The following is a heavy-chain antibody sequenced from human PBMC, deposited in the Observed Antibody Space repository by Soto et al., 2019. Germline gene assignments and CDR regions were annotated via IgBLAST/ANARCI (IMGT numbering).Heavy chain of an antibody. D-gene: IGHD3-10*01. CDR2: ISAYNGNT. Sequence: ASVKVSCKASGYTFTSYGISWVRQAPGQGLEWMGWISAYNGNTNYAQKLQGRVTMTTDTSTSTAYMELRSLRSDDTAVYYCASSWFGEYEKYYYYYGMDVWGQGTTVTVSS. CDR1: GYTFTSYG. J-gene: IGHJ6*02. V-gene: IGHV1-18*01. CDR3: ASSWFGEYEKYYYYYGMDV.